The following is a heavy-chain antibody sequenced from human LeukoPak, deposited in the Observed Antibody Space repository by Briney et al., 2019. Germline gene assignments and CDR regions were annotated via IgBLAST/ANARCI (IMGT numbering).Heavy chain of an antibody. D-gene: IGHD3-22*01. V-gene: IGHV3-7*01. CDR1: GFTFSTYW. CDR2: IKQDGSEK. Sequence: AGGSLRLSCAASGFTFSTYWMHWVRQAPGKGLEWVANIKQDGSEKYYVDSVKGRFTISRDNAKNSLYLQMNGLRAEDTAVYYCAREQRISMIMMSRIWFDPWGQGTLLTVSS. CDR3: AREQRISMIMMSRIWFDP. J-gene: IGHJ5*02.